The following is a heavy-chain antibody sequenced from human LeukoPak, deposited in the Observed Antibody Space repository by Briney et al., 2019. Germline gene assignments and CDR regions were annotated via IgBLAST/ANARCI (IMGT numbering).Heavy chain of an antibody. Sequence: PSETLSLTCTVSGYSISSGYYWGWIRQPPGKGLEWIGSIYHSGSTYYNPSLKSRVTISVDTSKNQFSLKLSSVTAADTAVYYCARDGEYSSSWYVIFGWFDPWGQGTLVTVSS. CDR3: ARDGEYSSSWYVIFGWFDP. CDR1: GYSISSGYY. CDR2: IYHSGST. J-gene: IGHJ5*02. V-gene: IGHV4-38-2*02. D-gene: IGHD6-13*01.